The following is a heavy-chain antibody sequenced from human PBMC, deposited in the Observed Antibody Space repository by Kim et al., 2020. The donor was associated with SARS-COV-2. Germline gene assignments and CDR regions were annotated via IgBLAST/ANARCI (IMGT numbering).Heavy chain of an antibody. D-gene: IGHD3-16*01. J-gene: IGHJ1*01. CDR1: GGSFSGYY. Sequence: SETLSLTCAVYGGSFSGYYWSWIRQPPGKGLEWIGEINHSGSTNYNPSLKSRVTISVDTSKNQFSLKLSSVTAADTAVYYCARGLFGAWLPPPHRGYFQHWGQGTLVTVSS. V-gene: IGHV4-34*01. CDR2: INHSGST. CDR3: ARGLFGAWLPPPHRGYFQH.